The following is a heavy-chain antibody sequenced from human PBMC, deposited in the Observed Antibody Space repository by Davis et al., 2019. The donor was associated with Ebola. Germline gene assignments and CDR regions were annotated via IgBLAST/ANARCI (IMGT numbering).Heavy chain of an antibody. CDR1: GFTFSSYA. CDR3: ARDRSFGTNYFDY. J-gene: IGHJ4*02. Sequence: GESLKISCAASGFTFSSYAMHWVRQASGKGLEWVGRIRSKANSYATGYAASVKGRFTISRDDSKNTAYLQMNSLRAEDTAVYYCARDRSFGTNYFDYWGQGTLVTVSS. D-gene: IGHD3/OR15-3a*01. V-gene: IGHV3-73*01. CDR2: IRSKANSYAT.